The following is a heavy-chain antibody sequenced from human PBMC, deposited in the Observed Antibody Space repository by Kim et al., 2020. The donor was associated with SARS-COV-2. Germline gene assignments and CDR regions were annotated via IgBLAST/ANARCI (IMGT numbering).Heavy chain of an antibody. CDR2: GNK. J-gene: IGHJ6*02. D-gene: IGHD4-17*01. V-gene: IGHV1-3*01. Sequence: GNKKHSQKFQGSVTITRDTSASAAYMELSSLRSEDTAVYYCARATGYGMDVWGQGTTVTVSS. CDR3: ARATGYGMDV.